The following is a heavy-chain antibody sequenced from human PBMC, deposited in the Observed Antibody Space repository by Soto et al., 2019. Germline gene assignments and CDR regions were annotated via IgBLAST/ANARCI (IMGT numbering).Heavy chain of an antibody. Sequence: SETLSLTCAVSGGSISSSNWWSWVRHPPGKGLEWIGEIYHSGSTNYNPSLKSRVTISVDKSKNQFSLKLSSVTAADTAVYYCARDRYSGYGDFDYWGQGTLVTVSS. V-gene: IGHV4-4*02. CDR1: GGSISSSNW. CDR2: IYHSGST. J-gene: IGHJ4*02. CDR3: ARDRYSGYGDFDY. D-gene: IGHD5-12*01.